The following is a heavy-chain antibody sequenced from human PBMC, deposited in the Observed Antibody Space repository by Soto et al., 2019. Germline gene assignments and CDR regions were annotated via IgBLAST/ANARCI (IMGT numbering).Heavy chain of an antibody. CDR1: GGTFSSYT. D-gene: IGHD1-1*01. J-gene: IGHJ4*02. Sequence: EASVKVSCKASGGTFSSYTISWVRQAPGQGLEWMGRIIPILGIANYAQKFQGRVTITADKSTSTAYMELSSLRSEDTAVYYCARSGYPFAEKKGPPALYYFDYWGQGTLVTVSS. CDR2: IIPILGIA. CDR3: ARSGYPFAEKKGPPALYYFDY. V-gene: IGHV1-69*02.